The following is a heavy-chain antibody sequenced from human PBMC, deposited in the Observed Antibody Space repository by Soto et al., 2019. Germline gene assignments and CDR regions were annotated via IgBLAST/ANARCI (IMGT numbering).Heavy chain of an antibody. J-gene: IGHJ4*02. D-gene: IGHD3-3*01. CDR2: IKPHNGNT. CDR1: GYTFNIYG. Sequence: GASVKVSCKASGYTFNIYGINWVRQAPGQGLEWMGWIKPHNGNTKYAQNLQGRVIMTTDTSTSTAYMELRSLRGEDTAFYYCARDVGPVTIFGEALSGYFDFWGQGTLVTVSS. V-gene: IGHV1-18*01. CDR3: ARDVGPVTIFGEALSGYFDF.